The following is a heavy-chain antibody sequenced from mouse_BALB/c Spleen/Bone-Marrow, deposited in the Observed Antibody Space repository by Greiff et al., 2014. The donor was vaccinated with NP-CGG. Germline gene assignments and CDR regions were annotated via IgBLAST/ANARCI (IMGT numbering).Heavy chain of an antibody. CDR2: ISSGGSYT. D-gene: IGHD2-4*01. J-gene: IGHJ2*01. CDR3: ARHGITRLLDY. Sequence: EVKLMESGGGLVKPGGSLKLSCAASGFTFSSYAMSWVRQTPEKRLEWVATISSGGSYTYYPDSVKGRFTISRDNAKNTLYLQMSSLRSEDTAMYYYARHGITRLLDYWGQGTTLTVSS. V-gene: IGHV5-9-3*01. CDR1: GFTFSSYA.